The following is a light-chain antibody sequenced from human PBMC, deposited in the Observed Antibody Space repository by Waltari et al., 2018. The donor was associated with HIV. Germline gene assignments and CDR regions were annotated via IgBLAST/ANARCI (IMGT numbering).Light chain of an antibody. CDR2: NTN. CDR1: SFNIGSNY. J-gene: IGLJ2*01. V-gene: IGLV1-51*01. Sequence: QAVLTQPPSVSAAPGQKVSISCSGNSFNIGSNYVSCYPQLPGRAPKLLIYNTNERPSGIPDRFSGSVSDTSATLGITGLQTGDEADYYCGTWDNSLRAGVFGGGTKLTVL. CDR3: GTWDNSLRAGV.